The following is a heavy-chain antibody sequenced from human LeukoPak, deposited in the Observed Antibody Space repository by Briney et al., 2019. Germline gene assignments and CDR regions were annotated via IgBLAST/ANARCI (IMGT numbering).Heavy chain of an antibody. V-gene: IGHV3-21*04. J-gene: IGHJ3*02. CDR2: ISSNSSYI. CDR3: ARCSRSSTDCYSAFDI. D-gene: IGHD2-2*02. CDR1: GFTFSSYS. Sequence: GGSLRLSCAASGFTFSSYSMNWVRQAPGKGLEWVSSISSNSSYIYYADSVKGRFTISRDNAKNSLYLQMNSLRAEDTALYYCARCSRSSTDCYSAFDIWGQGTMVTVSS.